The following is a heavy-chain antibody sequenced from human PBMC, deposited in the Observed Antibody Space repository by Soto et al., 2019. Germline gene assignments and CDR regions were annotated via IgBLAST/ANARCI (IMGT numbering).Heavy chain of an antibody. Sequence: ASVKVSCKASGYTFTSYGISWVRQAPGQGLEWMGWISAYNGNTNYTQKLQGRVTMTTDTSTSTAYMGLRSLRSDDTAVYYCASEGRAYGDYERFDPWGQGTLVTVSS. CDR3: ASEGRAYGDYERFDP. J-gene: IGHJ5*02. CDR1: GYTFTSYG. V-gene: IGHV1-18*01. D-gene: IGHD4-17*01. CDR2: ISAYNGNT.